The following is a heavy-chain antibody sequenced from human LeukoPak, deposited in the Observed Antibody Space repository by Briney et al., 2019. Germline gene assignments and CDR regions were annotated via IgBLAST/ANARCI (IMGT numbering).Heavy chain of an antibody. Sequence: GGSLRLSCAASGSTFSSYSMNWVRQAPGKGLEWVSYISSSSSTIYYADSVKGRFTISRDNAKNSLYLQMNSLRAEDTAVYYCARDMPGVRFLEWFEWGQGTLVTVSS. J-gene: IGHJ4*02. D-gene: IGHD3-3*01. V-gene: IGHV3-48*01. CDR2: ISSSSSTI. CDR3: ARDMPGVRFLEWFE. CDR1: GSTFSSYS.